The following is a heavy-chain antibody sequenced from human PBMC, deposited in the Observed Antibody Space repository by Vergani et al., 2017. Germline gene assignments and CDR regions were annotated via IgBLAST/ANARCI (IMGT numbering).Heavy chain of an antibody. Sequence: EVQLLESGGGLVQPGGSLRLSCAASGFTFSSYAMSWVRQAPGKGLEWVSAISGSGGSTYYADSVKGRFTISRDNSKNTLYLQMNSLRAEDTAVYYCAKKGXYYGSGSYPYYYYGMDVWGQGTTVTVSS. J-gene: IGHJ6*02. V-gene: IGHV3-23*01. CDR3: AKKGXYYGSGSYPYYYYGMDV. CDR1: GFTFSSYA. D-gene: IGHD3-10*01. CDR2: ISGSGGST.